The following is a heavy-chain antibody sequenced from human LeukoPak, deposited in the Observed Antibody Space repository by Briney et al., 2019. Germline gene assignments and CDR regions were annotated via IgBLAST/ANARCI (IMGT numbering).Heavy chain of an antibody. J-gene: IGHJ6*03. Sequence: GGSLRLSCAASGFTFSSYAMSWVRQAPGKGLEWVSSISGSGGSTYYADSVKGRFTISRDNSKNTLYLQMKSLRAEDTAVYYCAKGGGYEAQYYYYYLDVWGKGTTVTISS. D-gene: IGHD5-12*01. CDR1: GFTFSSYA. CDR3: AKGGGYEAQYYYYYLDV. CDR2: ISGSGGST. V-gene: IGHV3-23*01.